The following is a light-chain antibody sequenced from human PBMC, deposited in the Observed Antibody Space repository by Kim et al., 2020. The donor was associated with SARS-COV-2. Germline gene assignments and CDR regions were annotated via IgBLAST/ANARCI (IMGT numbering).Light chain of an antibody. CDR2: GAS. J-gene: IGKJ4*01. Sequence: EIVLTQSPGTLSLSPGERATLSCRVSQSVSSSYLAWYQQKPGQAPRLLIYGASSRATGIPDRFSGSGSGTDFTLTISRLEPEDFAMYYCQQYGSSPLHTFGGGTKVEIK. CDR3: QQYGSSPLHT. CDR1: QSVSSSY. V-gene: IGKV3-20*01.